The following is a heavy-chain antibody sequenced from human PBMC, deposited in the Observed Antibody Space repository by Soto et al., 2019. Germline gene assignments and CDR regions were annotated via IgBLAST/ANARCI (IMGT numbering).Heavy chain of an antibody. CDR1: GGSISSYY. Sequence: PSETLSLTCTVSGGSISSYYWSWIRQPPGKGLEWIGYIYYSGSTNYNPSLKSRVTISVDTSKNQFYLKLSSVTAADTAVYYCARGMAEEQIFYYFDYWGQGALVTVS. D-gene: IGHD3-9*01. V-gene: IGHV4-59*12. CDR3: ARGMAEEQIFYYFDY. CDR2: IYYSGST. J-gene: IGHJ4*02.